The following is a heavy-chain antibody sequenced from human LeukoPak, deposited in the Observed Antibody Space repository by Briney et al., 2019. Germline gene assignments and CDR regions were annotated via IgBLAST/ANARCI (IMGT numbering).Heavy chain of an antibody. Sequence: SSETLSLTCAVTGGSINSGGYTWSWVRQPAGKRLEFLGYLSYSGSTYYNPSLKSRVTISVDTSKNQFSLKLSSVTAADTAVYYCARVGFLEWLLFSDIWGQGTMVTVSS. D-gene: IGHD3-3*02. CDR3: ARVGFLEWLLFSDI. CDR2: LSYSGST. J-gene: IGHJ3*02. CDR1: GGSINSGGYT. V-gene: IGHV4-30-4*07.